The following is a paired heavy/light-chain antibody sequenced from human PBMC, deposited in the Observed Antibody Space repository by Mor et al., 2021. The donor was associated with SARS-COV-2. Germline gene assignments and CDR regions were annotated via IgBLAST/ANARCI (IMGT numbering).Heavy chain of an antibody. D-gene: IGHD3-22*01. Sequence: EVHLVESGGGGVRPGGSLRLSCAASGFRFDEYGMSWVRQAPGKGLEWVSGINWNGGSTGYADSVKGRFTISRDNGKNSLYLEMNSLRAEDTALYHCARYGYDRSGYFSVKRNYYYYMDVWGKGTTVTVSS. J-gene: IGHJ6*03. CDR2: INWNGGST. CDR1: GFRFDEYG. CDR3: ARYGYDRSGYFSVKRNYYYYMDV. V-gene: IGHV3-20*01.
Light chain of an antibody. CDR3: CSCSGSSPRML. Sequence: QSALTQPASVSGSPGQSITISCTGNSSDVGSFNLVSWYQQHPDKAPKVVIYEDTKRPSGVSDRFSGSKSGNTASLTISGLQAEDETYYYCCSCSGSSPRMLFGGGTKLTVL. CDR1: SSDVGSFNL. V-gene: IGLV2-23*01. CDR2: EDT. J-gene: IGLJ2*01.